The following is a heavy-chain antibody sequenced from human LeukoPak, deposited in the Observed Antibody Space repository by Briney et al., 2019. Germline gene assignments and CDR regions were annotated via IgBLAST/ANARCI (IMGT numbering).Heavy chain of an antibody. CDR1: GGSITSYY. J-gene: IGHJ4*02. CDR3: ARAGYSSGFYYFDY. CDR2: VYYSGST. V-gene: IGHV4-59*01. Sequence: PSETLSLTCTVSGGSITSYYWRWIRQTPGKGPEWIGYVYYSGSTNYNPSLKSRVTISVDMSKNQYSLRLNSVTAADTALYYCARAGYSSGFYYFDYWGQGTLVTVSA. D-gene: IGHD2-15*01.